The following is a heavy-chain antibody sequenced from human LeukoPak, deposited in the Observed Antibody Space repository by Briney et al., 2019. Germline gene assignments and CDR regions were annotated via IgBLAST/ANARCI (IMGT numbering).Heavy chain of an antibody. J-gene: IGHJ4*02. Sequence: PSETLSLTCTVSGDSISSSPYYWGWVRQPPGTGLEWIGSIYYIGSTHYNPSLKRRVTISVDTSRNQFSLKLTSVTAADTALYFCVRDDTYFYDSSGHGFDFWGPGTLVTVSS. CDR2: IYYIGST. D-gene: IGHD3-22*01. CDR3: VRDDTYFYDSSGHGFDF. CDR1: GDSISSSPYY. V-gene: IGHV4-39*07.